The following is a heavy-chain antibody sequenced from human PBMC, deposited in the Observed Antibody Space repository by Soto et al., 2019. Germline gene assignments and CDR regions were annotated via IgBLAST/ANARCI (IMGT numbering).Heavy chain of an antibody. V-gene: IGHV1-69*01. CDR2: IIPIFRTP. CDR3: ARSTGSGFRPGTHRFNWCDP. D-gene: IGHD5-12*01. CDR1: GVTFSSFA. Sequence: QVQLVQSGAEVKQPGSSVTVSCQASGVTFSSFAISWVRQAPGQGLEWMGGIIPIFRTPNYAQNFQGRVTITADESTSSVYMELSRLRSEDTAVYYCARSTGSGFRPGTHRFNWCDPWGQGTLVTVSS. J-gene: IGHJ5*02.